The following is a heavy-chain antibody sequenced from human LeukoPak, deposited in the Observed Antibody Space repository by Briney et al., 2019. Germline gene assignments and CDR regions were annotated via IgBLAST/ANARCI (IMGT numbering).Heavy chain of an antibody. V-gene: IGHV3-23*01. Sequence: PGGSLRLSCAASEFTFSSYAMTWVRQAPGKGLEWVSTITYSGGSTYYADSVRGRFTISRDNSKNTLYLQMNSLRADDTAVYYCAKAGLEGSGSLWYFDYWGQGTLVTVSS. CDR3: AKAGLEGSGSLWYFDY. J-gene: IGHJ4*02. CDR2: ITYSGGST. CDR1: EFTFSSYA. D-gene: IGHD3-10*01.